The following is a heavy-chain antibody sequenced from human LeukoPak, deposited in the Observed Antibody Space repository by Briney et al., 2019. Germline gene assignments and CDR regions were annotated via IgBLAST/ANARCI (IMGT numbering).Heavy chain of an antibody. Sequence: HSGGSLRLSCAASGFTFSSYWMHWVRQAPGKGLVWVSRINSDGSSTSYADSVKGRFTISRDNAKNTLYLQMNSLRAEDTAVYYCARERPPYHYYYDSSGYFFWGQGTLVTVSS. V-gene: IGHV3-74*01. J-gene: IGHJ4*02. CDR2: INSDGSST. D-gene: IGHD3-22*01. CDR1: GFTFSSYW. CDR3: ARERPPYHYYYDSSGYFF.